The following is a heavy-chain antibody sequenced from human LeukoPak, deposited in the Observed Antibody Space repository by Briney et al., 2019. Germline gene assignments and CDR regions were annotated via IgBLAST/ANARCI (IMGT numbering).Heavy chain of an antibody. D-gene: IGHD1-7*01. Sequence: ASVKVSCKASGYTFTGYYMHWVRQAPGQGLEWMGWINPDSGDTNYAQKFQGRVTMTRDTSISTAYMELSRLRSDDTAVYYCARDLELYYFDYWGQGTLVTVSS. CDR2: INPDSGDT. V-gene: IGHV1-2*02. CDR3: ARDLELYYFDY. CDR1: GYTFTGYY. J-gene: IGHJ4*02.